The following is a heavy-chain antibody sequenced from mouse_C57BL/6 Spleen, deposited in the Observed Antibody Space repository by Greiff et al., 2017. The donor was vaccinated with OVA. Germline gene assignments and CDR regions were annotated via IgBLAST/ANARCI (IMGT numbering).Heavy chain of an antibody. CDR2: IDPSDSET. V-gene: IGHV1-52*01. CDR1: GYTFTSYW. Sequence: VQLQQSGAELVRPGSSVKLSCKASGYTFTSYWMHWVKQRPIQGLEWIGNIDPSDSETHYNQKFKDKATLTVDKSSSTAYMQLSSLTSEDSAVYYCARWRGNYQYYFDYWGQGTTLTVSS. CDR3: ARWRGNYQYYFDY. D-gene: IGHD2-1*01. J-gene: IGHJ2*01.